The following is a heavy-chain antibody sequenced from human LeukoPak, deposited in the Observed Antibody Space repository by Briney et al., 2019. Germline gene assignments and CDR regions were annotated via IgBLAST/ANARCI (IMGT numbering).Heavy chain of an antibody. Sequence: ASVKVSCKASGYTFTSYYMHWVRQAPGQGLEWMGLINPSGGSTSYAQKFQGRVTMTRDTSTSTVYMELSSLRSEDTAVYYCARRRKCSGGSCYPDYWGQGTLVTVSS. CDR3: ARRRKCSGGSCYPDY. J-gene: IGHJ4*02. CDR1: GYTFTSYY. D-gene: IGHD2-15*01. CDR2: INPSGGST. V-gene: IGHV1-46*01.